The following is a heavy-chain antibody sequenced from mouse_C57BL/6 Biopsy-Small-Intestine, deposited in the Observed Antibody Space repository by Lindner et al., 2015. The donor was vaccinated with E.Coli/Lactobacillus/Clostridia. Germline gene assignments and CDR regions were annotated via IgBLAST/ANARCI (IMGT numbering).Heavy chain of an antibody. CDR3: VRGVLRRGFAY. CDR1: GYTFASFW. V-gene: IGHV1-7*01. Sequence: LQESGAELAKPGASVKMSCKASGYTFASFWIHWVKQRPGQGLEWIGYINPSSGYTEYNQKFKDKATVTADKSSSTAYMQLSSLTSEDSAVYYCVRGVLRRGFAYWGQGTLVTVSA. CDR2: INPSSGYT. J-gene: IGHJ3*01.